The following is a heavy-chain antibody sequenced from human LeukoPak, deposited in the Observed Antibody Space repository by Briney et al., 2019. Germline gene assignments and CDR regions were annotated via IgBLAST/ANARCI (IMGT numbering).Heavy chain of an antibody. Sequence: SETLCLTCIVSGGSISSSSYYWSWIRQPPGKGLEWVGYIYYSGSTNYNPSLKSRVTISVDTSKNQFSLKLSSVTAADTAVYYCARDKAVAGLGPWGQGTLVTVSS. V-gene: IGHV4-61*01. J-gene: IGHJ5*02. CDR3: ARDKAVAGLGP. CDR1: GGSISSSSYY. CDR2: IYYSGST. D-gene: IGHD6-19*01.